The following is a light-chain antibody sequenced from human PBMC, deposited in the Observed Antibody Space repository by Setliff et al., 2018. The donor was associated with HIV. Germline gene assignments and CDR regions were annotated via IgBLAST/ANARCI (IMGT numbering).Light chain of an antibody. CDR3: SSYTSSSTRGVV. V-gene: IGLV2-14*01. J-gene: IGLJ2*01. CDR1: SSDVGGYKY. Sequence: ALTQPASVSGSPGQSITISCTGTSSDVGGYKYVSWYQQHPGKAPKLMIYDVSNRPSGVSNRFSVSKSGNTASLTITGLQAEDEADYYCSSYTSSSTRGVVFGGGTK. CDR2: DVS.